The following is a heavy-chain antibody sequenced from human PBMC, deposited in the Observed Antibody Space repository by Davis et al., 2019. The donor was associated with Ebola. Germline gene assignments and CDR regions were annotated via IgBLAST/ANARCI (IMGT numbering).Heavy chain of an antibody. J-gene: IGHJ5*02. Sequence: ASVKVSCKASGYTFTSYYMHWVRQAPGQGLEWMGIINPSGGSTSYAQKLKGRVTMTTDTSTSTAYMELRSLRSDDTAVYYCAREAPWFDPWGQGTLVTVSS. CDR2: INPSGGST. CDR3: AREAPWFDP. CDR1: GYTFTSYY. D-gene: IGHD6-6*01. V-gene: IGHV1-46*01.